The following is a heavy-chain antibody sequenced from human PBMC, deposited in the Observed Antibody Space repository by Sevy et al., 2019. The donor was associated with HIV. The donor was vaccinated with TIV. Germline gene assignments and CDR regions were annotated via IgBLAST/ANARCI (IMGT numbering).Heavy chain of an antibody. CDR3: ARGPRGYSYPYYFDY. J-gene: IGHJ4*02. V-gene: IGHV3-53*01. CDR1: GFTVSSNY. CDR2: IYSGGST. Sequence: GGSLRLSCVASGFTVSSNYMSWVRQAPGKGLEWVSVIYSGGSTYYADSVKGRFTISRDNSKNTLYLQMNSLRAEDTAVYYCARGPRGYSYPYYFDYWGQGTLVTVSS. D-gene: IGHD5-18*01.